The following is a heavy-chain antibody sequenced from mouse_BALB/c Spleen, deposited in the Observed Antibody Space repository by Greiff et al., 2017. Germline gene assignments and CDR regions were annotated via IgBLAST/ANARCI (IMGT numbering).Heavy chain of an antibody. CDR1: GFSLTSYG. J-gene: IGHJ3*01. CDR3: ARDLGYYVAWFAY. Sequence: QVQLKESGPGLVAPSQSLSITCTVSGFSLTSYGVHWVRQPPGKGLEWLGVIWAGGSTNYNSALMSRLSISKDNSKSQVFLKMNSLQTDDTAMYYCARDLGYYVAWFAYWGQGTLVTVSA. D-gene: IGHD2-3*01. V-gene: IGHV2-9*02. CDR2: IWAGGST.